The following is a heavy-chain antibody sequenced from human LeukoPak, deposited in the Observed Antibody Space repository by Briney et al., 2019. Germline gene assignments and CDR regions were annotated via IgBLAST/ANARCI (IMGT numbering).Heavy chain of an antibody. D-gene: IGHD3-10*01. CDR3: ARDAMVRGVIDP. V-gene: IGHV4-4*07. CDR1: GGSISSYY. CDR2: IYTSGST. J-gene: IGHJ5*02. Sequence: PSETLFLTCTVSGGSISSYYWSWIRQPAGEGLEWIGRIYTSGSTNYNPSLKSRVTISVDTSKNQFSLKLSSVTAADTAVYYCARDAMVRGVIDPWGQGTLVTVSS.